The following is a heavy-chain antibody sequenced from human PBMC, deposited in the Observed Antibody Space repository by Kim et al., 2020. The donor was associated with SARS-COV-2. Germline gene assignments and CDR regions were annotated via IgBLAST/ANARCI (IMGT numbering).Heavy chain of an antibody. D-gene: IGHD3-10*01. V-gene: IGHV4-39*01. CDR3: ARSWFGELFHGCFDP. CDR1: GGSIISTSYY. J-gene: IGHJ5*02. Sequence: SETLSLTCTVSGGSIISTSYYWGWIRQPPGEKMEWIGSMYHTGSTYYNPSLKSRVTISVDTSRNQFSLKLTSVSAADTAVYYCARSWFGELFHGCFDPWG. CDR2: MYHTGST.